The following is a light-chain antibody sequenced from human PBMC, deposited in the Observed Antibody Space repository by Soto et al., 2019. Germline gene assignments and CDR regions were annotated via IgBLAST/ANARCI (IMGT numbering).Light chain of an antibody. CDR2: DAS. CDR1: QSAGTY. J-gene: IGKJ5*01. Sequence: PGERSSLSCTASQSAGTYLAWYQQKPGQAPRLLIYDASNSAPGIPARFSGIGSGTYVTYSIPSLEREDFAVYVCHQRYNWPRVTFGQGTRLEIK. CDR3: HQRYNWPRVT. V-gene: IGKV3-11*01.